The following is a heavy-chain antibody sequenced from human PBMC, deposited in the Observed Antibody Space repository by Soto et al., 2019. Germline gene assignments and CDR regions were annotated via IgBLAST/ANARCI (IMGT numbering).Heavy chain of an antibody. D-gene: IGHD4-4*01. CDR1: GFTFSSYA. J-gene: IGHJ4*02. Sequence: GGSLRLSCAASGFTFSSYAMSWVRQAPGKGLEWVSAISGSGGSTYYADSVKGRFTISRDNSKNTLYLQLNSLRAEDTAVYYCAVDYSNNFCSYWGQGTLVTVSS. V-gene: IGHV3-23*01. CDR3: AVDYSNNFCSY. CDR2: ISGSGGST.